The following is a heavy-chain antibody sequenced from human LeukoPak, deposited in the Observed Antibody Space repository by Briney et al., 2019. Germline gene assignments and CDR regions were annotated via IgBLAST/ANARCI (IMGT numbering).Heavy chain of an antibody. V-gene: IGHV4-4*02. CDR1: GGSISSSNW. J-gene: IGHJ4*02. CDR3: ARADYYGSGGFPPYFDY. CDR2: IYHSGGT. D-gene: IGHD3-10*01. Sequence: PSETLSLTCAVSGGSISSSNWWSWVRQPPGKGLEWIGYIYHSGGTYYNPSLESRVTISIDRSKNLFSLKLSSVTAADTAVYYCARADYYGSGGFPPYFDYWGQGTLVTVSS.